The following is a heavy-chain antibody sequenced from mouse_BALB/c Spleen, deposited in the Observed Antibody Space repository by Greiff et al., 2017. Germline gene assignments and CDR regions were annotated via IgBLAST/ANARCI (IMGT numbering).Heavy chain of an antibody. V-gene: IGHV1-7*01. CDR2: INPSTGYT. CDR1: GYTFTSYC. D-gene: IGHD1-1*01. Sequence: QVQLQQSGAELVKPGASVKMSCKASGYTFTSYCMHWVKQRPGQGLEWIGYINPSTGYTEYNQKFKDKATLTADTSSSTAYMQLSSLTSEDSTVYYCACDDGGFITTVVARSYALDYWGQGTSVTVSS. J-gene: IGHJ4*01. CDR3: ACDDGGFITTVVARSYALDY.